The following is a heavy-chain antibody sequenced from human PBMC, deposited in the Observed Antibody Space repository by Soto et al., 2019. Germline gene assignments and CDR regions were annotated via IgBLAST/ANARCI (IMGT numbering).Heavy chain of an antibody. V-gene: IGHV4-39*01. J-gene: IGHJ5*02. D-gene: IGHD2-21*01. Sequence: QLQLLESGPGLVKASETLSLTCSVSGGSISTSRSYWAWIRQPPGKGLGWLANIFYSGSTFYTPSLASRVSVSVDTSKNEFSLKLRSVTAADTAVYYCARQPTTGDTVLWFDPWGQGTLVTVSS. CDR3: ARQPTTGDTVLWFDP. CDR1: GGSISTSRSY. CDR2: IFYSGST.